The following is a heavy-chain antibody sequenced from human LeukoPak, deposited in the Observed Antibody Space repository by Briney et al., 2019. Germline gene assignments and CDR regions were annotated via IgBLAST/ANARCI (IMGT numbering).Heavy chain of an antibody. Sequence: GGSLRLSCAASGFTFSFSAMTWVRQPPGKGLEWVSPISGSGGSSYYADSVKGRFTISRDNSKNTLYLQMNSLRAEDTAVYYCAKGRGSSWFTSSYSMDVWGKGTTITVSS. CDR3: AKGRGSSWFTSSYSMDV. J-gene: IGHJ6*03. CDR2: ISGSGGSS. D-gene: IGHD6-13*01. V-gene: IGHV3-23*01. CDR1: GFTFSFSA.